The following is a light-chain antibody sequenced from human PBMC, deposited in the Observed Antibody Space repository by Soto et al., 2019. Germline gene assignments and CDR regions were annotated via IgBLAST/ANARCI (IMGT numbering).Light chain of an antibody. CDR3: QQYGSSPPNT. CDR2: DAS. J-gene: IGKJ2*01. Sequence: IGLTQSPGTLYLSPGERATLSCRASQIVTSGHLAWYQQKPGQAPRLLMYDASIRATGIPDRFSGSGSGADFTLTISRLEPEDFGLYYCQQYGSSPPNTVGQGTRLELK. V-gene: IGKV3-20*01. CDR1: QIVTSGH.